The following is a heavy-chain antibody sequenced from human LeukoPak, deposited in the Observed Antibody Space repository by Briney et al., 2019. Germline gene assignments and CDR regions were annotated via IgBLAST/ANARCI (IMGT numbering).Heavy chain of an antibody. D-gene: IGHD3-22*01. V-gene: IGHV4-59*01. CDR2: IYYSGST. Sequence: SEPLSLTCTVSGGSISRYYWRWIRQPPGKGLEWIGYIYYSGSTNYNPSLKSRVTISVDTSKNQFSLKLSSVTAADTAVYYCARASRNYDSSGLWYFDYWGQGTLVTVSS. J-gene: IGHJ4*02. CDR3: ARASRNYDSSGLWYFDY. CDR1: GGSISRYY.